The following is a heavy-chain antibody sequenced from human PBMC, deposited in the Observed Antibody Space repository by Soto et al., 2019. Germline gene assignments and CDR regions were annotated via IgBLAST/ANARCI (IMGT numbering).Heavy chain of an antibody. V-gene: IGHV4-59*01. CDR1: GASISSYY. D-gene: IGHD3-10*01. CDR3: ARAAYGSGSYYAPYYYYAMDV. CDR2: ILYTGNT. Sequence: SETLSLTCTVSGASISSYYWSWIRQPPGKGLEWLGYILYTGNTNYSPSLKSRVTMSVDTSKNQVSLKLSAVTAADTAVCFCARAAYGSGSYYAPYYYYAMDVWGQGTTVTVSS. J-gene: IGHJ6*02.